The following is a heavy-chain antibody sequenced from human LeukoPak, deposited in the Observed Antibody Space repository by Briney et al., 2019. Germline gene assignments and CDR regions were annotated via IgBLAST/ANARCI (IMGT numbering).Heavy chain of an antibody. D-gene: IGHD6-13*01. Sequence: PSETLSLTCTVSGGSISSSSYYWAWIRQPPGEGLEWIGSIYYSGTTYYNPSLKSRVTISVDTSKNQFSLKLSSVTAADTAVYYRARYTIAAPGYFDYWGQGTLVTVSS. CDR2: IYYSGTT. J-gene: IGHJ4*02. CDR1: GGSISSSSYY. CDR3: ARYTIAAPGYFDY. V-gene: IGHV4-39*01.